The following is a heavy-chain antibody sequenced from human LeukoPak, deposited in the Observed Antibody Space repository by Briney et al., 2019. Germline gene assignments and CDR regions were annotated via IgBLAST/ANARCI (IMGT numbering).Heavy chain of an antibody. CDR2: IYSGGST. D-gene: IGHD3-22*01. Sequence: QSGGSLRLSCAASGFTVSSNYMSWVRQAPGKGLEWVSVIYSGGSTYYADSVKGRFTISRDNSKNTLYLQMNSPRAEDTAVYYCARDRRYRYYDSSGYYHNWGQGTLSPSPQ. J-gene: IGHJ4*02. CDR3: ARDRRYRYYDSSGYYHN. V-gene: IGHV3-66*01. CDR1: GFTVSSNY.